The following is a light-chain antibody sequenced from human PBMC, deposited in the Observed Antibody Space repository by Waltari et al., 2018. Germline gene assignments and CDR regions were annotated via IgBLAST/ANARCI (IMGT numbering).Light chain of an antibody. CDR3: QQRSNVLFA. Sequence: EVVLTQSPATLSLSPGERATLSCRASQSVSSFLAWYQQKPAQAPRLLIYDASNRATGIPARFSGSGSGTDFTLTISSLEPEDFAVYYCQQRSNVLFAFGPGTKVDFK. CDR2: DAS. CDR1: QSVSSF. V-gene: IGKV3-11*01. J-gene: IGKJ3*01.